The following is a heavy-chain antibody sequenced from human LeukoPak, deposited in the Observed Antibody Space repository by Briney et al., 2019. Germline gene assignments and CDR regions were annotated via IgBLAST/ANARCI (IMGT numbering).Heavy chain of an antibody. D-gene: IGHD3-22*01. V-gene: IGHV3-23*01. Sequence: GGSLRLSCAASGFTFSDHAMSWVRQTPAKGLESVSSISAGGDRTHYADSVKGRFTVSRDNSKNTLYLHMNSLRAEDTAVYFCAYLDSSDYYYGRLRYWGQGTPVTVSS. CDR3: AYLDSSDYYYGRLRY. CDR2: ISAGGDRT. J-gene: IGHJ4*02. CDR1: GFTFSDHA.